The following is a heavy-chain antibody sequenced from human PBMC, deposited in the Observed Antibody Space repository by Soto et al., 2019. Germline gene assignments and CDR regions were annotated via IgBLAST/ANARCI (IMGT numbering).Heavy chain of an antibody. Sequence: PGCSLRLSCAASGFTFSSYGMRWVRQAPGKGLEWVAVIWYDGSNKYYADSVKGRFTISRDNSKNTLYLQMNSLRAEDTAAYYCARVGAAADGMVYYYGMDVWGQGTTVTVSS. D-gene: IGHD6-13*01. J-gene: IGHJ6*02. V-gene: IGHV3-33*01. CDR3: ARVGAAADGMVYYYGMDV. CDR2: IWYDGSNK. CDR1: GFTFSSYG.